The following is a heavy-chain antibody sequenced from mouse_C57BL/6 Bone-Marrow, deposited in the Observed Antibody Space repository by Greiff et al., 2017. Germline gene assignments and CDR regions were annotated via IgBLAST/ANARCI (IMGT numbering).Heavy chain of an antibody. V-gene: IGHV1-64*01. CDR2: IHPNSGST. Sequence: QVQLQQPGAELVKPGAPVKLSCKASGYTFTSYWMHWVKQRPGQGLEWIGMIHPNSGSTNYNEKFKSKAPLTVDKSSSTAYMQLSSLTSEDSAVYDCERGGYGSGKALAYWGQGTLVTVSA. J-gene: IGHJ3*01. CDR1: GYTFTSYW. CDR3: ERGGYGSGKALAY. D-gene: IGHD1-1*01.